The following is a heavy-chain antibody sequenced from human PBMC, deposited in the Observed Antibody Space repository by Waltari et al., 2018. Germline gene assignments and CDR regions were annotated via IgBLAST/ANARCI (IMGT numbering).Heavy chain of an antibody. CDR2: ISRRISYI. D-gene: IGHD5-12*01. J-gene: IGHJ4*02. Sequence: EVQLVESGGGLVKPGVSLRLSCADSGFTFSSYSMNWVRQAPGEGVEWVASISRRISYINYADSVKGRFTISRDNAKNSLYLQMNSLRAEETAVYYCARDRKWQKFDYWGQGTLVTVSS. CDR1: GFTFSSYS. V-gene: IGHV3-21*01. CDR3: ARDRKWQKFDY.